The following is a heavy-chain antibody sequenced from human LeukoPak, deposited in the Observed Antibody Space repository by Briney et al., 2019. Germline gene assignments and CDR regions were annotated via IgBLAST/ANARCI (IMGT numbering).Heavy chain of an antibody. D-gene: IGHD5-12*01. CDR3: ARQSSPDIVATLPDY. Sequence: SVKVSCKASGGTFSSYAISWVRQAPGQGLEWMGRIIPILGIANYAQKFQGRVTITADKSTSTAYMELSSLRSEDTAVYYCARQSSPDIVATLPDYWGQGTLVTVSS. CDR2: IIPILGIA. CDR1: GGTFSSYA. J-gene: IGHJ4*02. V-gene: IGHV1-69*04.